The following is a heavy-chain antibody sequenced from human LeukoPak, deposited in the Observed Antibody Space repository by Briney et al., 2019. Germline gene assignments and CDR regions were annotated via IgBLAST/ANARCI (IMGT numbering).Heavy chain of an antibody. CDR2: INHSGST. CDR3: PRMVRGGLYYYYYMDV. V-gene: IGHV4-34*01. Sequence: SESLSLTFAAYGGSFGDYCRSWIRQPPGKRLEWIGEINHSGSTNYNPSLKSRVTISVDTSKNQFSLKLSSVTAADTAVYYCPRMVRGGLYYYYYMDVWGKGTTVTVSS. D-gene: IGHD3-10*01. CDR1: GGSFGDYC. J-gene: IGHJ6*03.